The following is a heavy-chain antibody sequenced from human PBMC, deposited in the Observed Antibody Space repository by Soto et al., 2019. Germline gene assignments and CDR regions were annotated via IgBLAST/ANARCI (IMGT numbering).Heavy chain of an antibody. V-gene: IGHV6-1*01. J-gene: IGHJ6*02. Sequence: SQTLSLTCAISGDSVSSNSAAWNWIRQSPSRGLEWLGRTYYRSKWYNDYAVSVKSRITTNPDTSKNQFSLQLNSVTPEDTAVYYCARDPTYSSSWYPGYYYYYGMDVWGQGTTVTVSS. CDR1: GDSVSSNSAA. CDR2: TYYRSKWYN. D-gene: IGHD6-13*01. CDR3: ARDPTYSSSWYPGYYYYYGMDV.